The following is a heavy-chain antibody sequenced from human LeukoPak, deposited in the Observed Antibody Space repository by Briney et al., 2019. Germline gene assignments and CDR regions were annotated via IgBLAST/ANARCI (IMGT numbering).Heavy chain of an antibody. CDR2: IFHGGST. CDR1: GYSISSGYY. CDR3: ARASGSYGSGSYYYYGMDV. Sequence: SETLSLTCAVSGYSISSGYYWGWIRQPPGKGLEWIGSIFHGGSTYYNPSLKSRVNMSVDTSKNQISLKLSSVTAADTAVYYCARASGSYGSGSYYYYGMDVWGKGTTVTVFS. V-gene: IGHV4-38-2*01. J-gene: IGHJ6*04. D-gene: IGHD3-10*01.